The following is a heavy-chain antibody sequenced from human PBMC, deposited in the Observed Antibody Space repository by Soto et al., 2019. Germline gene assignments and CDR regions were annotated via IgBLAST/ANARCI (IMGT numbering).Heavy chain of an antibody. V-gene: IGHV1-18*01. CDR2: ISPDDGNT. D-gene: IGHD3-10*01. CDR1: GYTFSSYT. J-gene: IGHJ4*02. CDR3: ARVEAPFGESLH. Sequence: QIQLAQSGGEVKKPGASVKVSCKTSGYTFSSYTIAWVRQAPGQGLEWLGWISPDDGNTEYEQKFQGRVTMTADTLTNNAYMELRSLKYDETAVYYCARVEAPFGESLHWGQGTPVTVSA.